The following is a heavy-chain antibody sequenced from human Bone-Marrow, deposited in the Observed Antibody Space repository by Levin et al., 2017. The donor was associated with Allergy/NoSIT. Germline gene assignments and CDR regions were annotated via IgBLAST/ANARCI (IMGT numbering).Heavy chain of an antibody. CDR1: GFTFSSYG. CDR3: ARETSSGWYSWGLRRGGQWGY. Sequence: GGSLRLSCAASGFTFSSYGMHWVRQAPGKGLEWVAVIWYDGSNKYYADSVKGRFTISRDNSKNTLYLQMNSLRAEDTAVYYCARETSSGWYSWGLRRGGQWGYWGQGTLVTVSS. D-gene: IGHD6-19*01. J-gene: IGHJ4*02. V-gene: IGHV3-33*01. CDR2: IWYDGSNK.